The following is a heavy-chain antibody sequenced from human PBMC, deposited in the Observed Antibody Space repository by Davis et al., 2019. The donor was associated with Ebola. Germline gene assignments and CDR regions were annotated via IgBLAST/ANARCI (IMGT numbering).Heavy chain of an antibody. J-gene: IGHJ4*02. CDR2: INHKGYT. CDR1: GGSFKGYY. CDR3: ARGWGFSYGPPPLDY. D-gene: IGHD5-18*01. Sequence: SETLSLTCAVYGGSFKGYYWSWIRQTPDKGLEWIAEINHKGYTNYNPSLKSRVAISVDTSKNQFSLKLSSVTAADTAVYYCARGWGFSYGPPPLDYWGQGTLVTVSS. V-gene: IGHV4-34*01.